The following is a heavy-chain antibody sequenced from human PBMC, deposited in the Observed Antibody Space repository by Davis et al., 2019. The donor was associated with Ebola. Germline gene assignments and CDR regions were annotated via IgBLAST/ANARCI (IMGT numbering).Heavy chain of an antibody. CDR2: IDPSDSYT. V-gene: IGHV5-10-1*01. CDR3: ARHGSGRYWYFDL. Sequence: GESLKISCKGSGYSFTSSWIGWVRQMPGKGLEWMGRIDPSDSYTNYSPSFQGHVTISADKSISTAYLQWSSLKASDTAMYYCARHGSGRYWYFDLWGRGTLVTVSS. J-gene: IGHJ2*01. CDR1: GYSFTSSW. D-gene: IGHD2-15*01.